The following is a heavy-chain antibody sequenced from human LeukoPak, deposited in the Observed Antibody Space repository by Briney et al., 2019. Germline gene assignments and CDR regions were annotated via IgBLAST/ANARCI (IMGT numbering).Heavy chain of an antibody. CDR3: AKDTGYSSGWYWIDY. V-gene: IGHV3-23*01. D-gene: IGHD6-19*01. CDR1: GFTFSSYG. Sequence: GGTLRLSCAASGFTFSSYGMSWVRQAPGKGLEWVSAISGSGGSTYYADSVKGRFTISRDNSKNTLYLQMNSLRAEDTAVYYCAKDTGYSSGWYWIDYWGQGTLVTVSS. J-gene: IGHJ4*02. CDR2: ISGSGGST.